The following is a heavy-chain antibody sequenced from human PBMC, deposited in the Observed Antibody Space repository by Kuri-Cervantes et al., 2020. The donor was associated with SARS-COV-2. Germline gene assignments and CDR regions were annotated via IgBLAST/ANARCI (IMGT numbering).Heavy chain of an antibody. D-gene: IGHD6-13*01. J-gene: IGHJ6*03. Sequence: ETLSLTCAASGFTFSSYWMHWVRQAPGKGLVWVSRINSDGSSTSYADSVKGRFTISRDNAKNTLYLQMNSLRAEDTAVYYCARWYSSSWYHYYYMDVWGKGTTVTVSS. CDR2: INSDGSST. V-gene: IGHV3-74*01. CDR3: ARWYSSSWYHYYYMDV. CDR1: GFTFSSYW.